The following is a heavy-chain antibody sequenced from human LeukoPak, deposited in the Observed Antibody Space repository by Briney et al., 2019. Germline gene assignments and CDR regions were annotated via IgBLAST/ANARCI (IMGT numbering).Heavy chain of an antibody. CDR3: ARVGTTVKSFDY. CDR2: IYSGGST. Sequence: PGGSLRLSCAASGFTFSSYAMSWVRQAPGKGLEWVSVIYSGGSTYYADSVKGRFTISRDNSKNTLYLQMNSLRAEDTAVYYCARVGTTVKSFDYWGQGTLVTVSS. D-gene: IGHD4-17*01. V-gene: IGHV3-53*01. J-gene: IGHJ4*02. CDR1: GFTFSSYA.